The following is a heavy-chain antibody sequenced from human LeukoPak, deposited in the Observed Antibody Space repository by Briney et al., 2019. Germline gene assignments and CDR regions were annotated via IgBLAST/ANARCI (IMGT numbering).Heavy chain of an antibody. Sequence: ASVKVSCKASGGTFSSYAISWVRQAPGQGLEWMGWISADKGHTRSTEKFQDRITMTTDTSTSTVYMELRSLRSDDTAVYFCARDRQEIDSSGGDFDYWGQGTLVTVSS. J-gene: IGHJ4*02. CDR2: ISADKGHT. CDR3: ARDRQEIDSSGGDFDY. D-gene: IGHD3-22*01. CDR1: GGTFSSYA. V-gene: IGHV1-18*01.